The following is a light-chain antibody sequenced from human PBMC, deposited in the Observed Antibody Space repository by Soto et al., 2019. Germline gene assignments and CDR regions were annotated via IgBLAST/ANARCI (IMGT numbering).Light chain of an antibody. V-gene: IGKV1-39*01. J-gene: IGKJ2*01. CDR1: QSISVY. CDR3: QQSYSLPT. CDR2: AAS. Sequence: DIQMTQSPSSLSASIGDRVTITCRASQSISVYLNWYQQKPGKAPKSLIYAASSLHSGVPSRFGGSGSGTDFALAISSLQAEEVGNYYCQQSYSLPTIGQGPKLEIK.